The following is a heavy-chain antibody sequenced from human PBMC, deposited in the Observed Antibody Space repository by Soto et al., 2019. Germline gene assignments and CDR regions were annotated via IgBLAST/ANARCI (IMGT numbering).Heavy chain of an antibody. CDR1: GGSITSYR. CDR2: INTSGNT. CDR3: ARESGANWDYEAY. V-gene: IGHV4-4*07. Sequence: QVQLRQSGPGLVKPLETLSLTCCVSGGSITSYRWCWIRQSAGKGLEWIGRINTSGNTHYNPSLKSRVTVSIDTSRNQFFLTVNSVTAAASAVYYCARESGANWDYEAYWGQGMPVTVSS. D-gene: IGHD1-7*01. J-gene: IGHJ4*02.